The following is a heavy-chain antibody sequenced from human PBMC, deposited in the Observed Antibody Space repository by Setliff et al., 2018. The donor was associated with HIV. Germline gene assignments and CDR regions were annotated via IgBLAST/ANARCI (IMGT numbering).Heavy chain of an antibody. V-gene: IGHV1-69*10. J-gene: IGHJ4*02. Sequence: ASVKVSCKASGGVFSTYGMHWVRQAPGQGFEWVGGIIPVASIPNYAQKFQDRVTIAADESTTTVYMEMRSLTSGDTALYYCARGPLYGYDRGYFDYWGQGTLVTVSS. CDR2: IIPVASIP. CDR3: ARGPLYGYDRGYFDY. CDR1: GGVFSTYG. D-gene: IGHD5-12*01.